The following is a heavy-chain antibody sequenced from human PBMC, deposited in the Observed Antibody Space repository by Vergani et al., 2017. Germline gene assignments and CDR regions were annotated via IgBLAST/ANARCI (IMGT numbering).Heavy chain of an antibody. CDR2: IYDSRNN. CDR3: ARHLRELARNDGFDI. Sequence: QLQLQESGPRLLKPSETLSLTCSLSGMSISNNNYYWGWIRQPPGNGLEWIGSIYDSRNNNYSPSLKSRVSISVDTSKNQFSLNLTSVTAADTAVYYCARHLRELARNDGFDIWGHGTLVTVSS. V-gene: IGHV4-39*01. CDR1: GMSISNNNYY. J-gene: IGHJ3*02. D-gene: IGHD1-26*01.